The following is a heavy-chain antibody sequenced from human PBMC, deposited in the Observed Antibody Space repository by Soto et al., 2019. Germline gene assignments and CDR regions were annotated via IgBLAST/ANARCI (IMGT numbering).Heavy chain of an antibody. J-gene: IGHJ4*02. CDR1: GFTVSSNY. CDR2: IYSGGST. Sequence: GGSLRLSCAASGFTVSSNYMSWVRQAPGKGLEWVSVIYSGGSTYYADSVKGRFTISRHNSKNTLYLQMNSLRAEDTAVYYCARASTSGYDYDPEHFDYWGQGTLVTVSS. CDR3: ARASTSGYDYDPEHFDY. D-gene: IGHD5-12*01. V-gene: IGHV3-53*04.